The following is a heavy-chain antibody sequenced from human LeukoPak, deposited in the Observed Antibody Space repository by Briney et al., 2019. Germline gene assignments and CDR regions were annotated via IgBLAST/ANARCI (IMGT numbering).Heavy chain of an antibody. J-gene: IGHJ6*03. CDR1: GGSISSYY. V-gene: IGHV4-59*12. Sequence: SETLSLTCTVSGGSISSYYWSWIRQPPGKGLEWIGYIYYSGSANYNPSLKSRVTISVDTYKNQFSLKLSSVTAADTAVYYCARARRDYYYYMDVWGKGTTVTVSS. CDR3: ARARRDYYYYMDV. D-gene: IGHD6-6*01. CDR2: IYYSGSA.